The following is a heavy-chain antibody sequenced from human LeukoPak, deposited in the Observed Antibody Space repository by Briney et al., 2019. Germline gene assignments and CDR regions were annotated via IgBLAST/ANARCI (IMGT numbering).Heavy chain of an antibody. J-gene: IGHJ4*02. D-gene: IGHD3-22*01. Sequence: PGGSLRLSCAASGFTFGTYNMNWVRQAPGKGLEWLSFISSSGTTIYYADSVKGRFTISRDNARNSLYLQMNSLRDEDTAVYYCAREATDYYDSLDYWGQGTLVTVSS. CDR3: AREATDYYDSLDY. CDR1: GFTFGTYN. CDR2: ISSSGTTI. V-gene: IGHV3-48*02.